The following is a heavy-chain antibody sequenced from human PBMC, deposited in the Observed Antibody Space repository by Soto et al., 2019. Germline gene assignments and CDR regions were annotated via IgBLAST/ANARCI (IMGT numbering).Heavy chain of an antibody. CDR2: ISGSNSFT. D-gene: IGHD3-10*01. J-gene: IGHJ4*02. Sequence: LVESGGGLVKPGKSLRLSCAASGFTFSDYYMSWIRQAPGKGLEWVSYISGSNSFTHYADSVKGRFTISRDNAKNSLYLQMNSLRAEDTAVYYCASQGYYFGSGSLGVDYWGQGTLVTVSS. CDR3: ASQGYYFGSGSLGVDY. CDR1: GFTFSDYY. V-gene: IGHV3-11*05.